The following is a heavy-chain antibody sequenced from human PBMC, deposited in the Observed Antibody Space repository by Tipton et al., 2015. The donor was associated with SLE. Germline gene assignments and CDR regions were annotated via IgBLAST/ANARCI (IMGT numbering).Heavy chain of an antibody. CDR3: ARSSSYDGLSIGYSLGHYFDS. CDR2: IHYSGIT. V-gene: IGHV4-31*03. D-gene: IGHD3-3*01. J-gene: IGHJ4*02. CDR1: GDSIGSSGSY. Sequence: GLVKPSQTLSLTCTVSGDSIGSSGSYWTWIRQHPGKGLEWIGYIHYSGITYYNPFLKSRLSISVDTSINQFSLKLTPVTAADTAVYYCARSSSYDGLSIGYSLGHYFDSWGQGTLVTVSS.